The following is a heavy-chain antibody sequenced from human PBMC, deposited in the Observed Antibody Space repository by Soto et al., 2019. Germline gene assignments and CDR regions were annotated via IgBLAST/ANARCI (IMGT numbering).Heavy chain of an antibody. CDR2: IYYSGIT. J-gene: IGHJ3*02. CDR3: ARVQWLTSQGSYAFDI. D-gene: IGHD6-19*01. CDR1: GGSISSGDYY. Sequence: LSLTCTVSGGSISSGDYYWSWVRQPPGKGLEWLGYIYYSGITYYNPSLKSRITISIDTSQSQFSLQLSSVTAADTAVYFCARVQWLTSQGSYAFDIWGQGTLVTVSS. V-gene: IGHV4-30-4*01.